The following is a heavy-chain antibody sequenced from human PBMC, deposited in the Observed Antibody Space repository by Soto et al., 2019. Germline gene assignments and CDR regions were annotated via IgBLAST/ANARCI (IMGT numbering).Heavy chain of an antibody. Sequence: EVQLVESGGGLVQPGGSLRLSCAASGFTFSSYWMSWVRQAPGKELEWVANIKQDGSEKYYVDSVKGRFTISRDNAKNSLYLQMNSLRAEDTAVYYCARTEYQLLSFFDYWGQGTLVTVSS. D-gene: IGHD2-2*01. CDR2: IKQDGSEK. CDR3: ARTEYQLLSFFDY. J-gene: IGHJ4*02. V-gene: IGHV3-7*01. CDR1: GFTFSSYW.